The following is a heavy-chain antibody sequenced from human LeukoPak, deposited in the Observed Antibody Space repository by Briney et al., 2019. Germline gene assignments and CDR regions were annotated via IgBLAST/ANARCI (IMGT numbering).Heavy chain of an antibody. J-gene: IGHJ4*02. CDR3: ATPYYCDSSGYYFDY. CDR2: FDPEDGET. D-gene: IGHD3-22*01. Sequence: FDPEDGETIYAQKFQGRVTMTEDTSTDTAYMELSSLRSEDTAVYYCATPYYCDSSGYYFDYWGQGTLVTVSS. V-gene: IGHV1-24*01.